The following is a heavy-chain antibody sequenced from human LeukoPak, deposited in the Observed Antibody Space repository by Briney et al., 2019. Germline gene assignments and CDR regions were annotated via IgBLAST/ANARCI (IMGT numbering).Heavy chain of an antibody. Sequence: GGSLRLSCAASGFTFSGSAMHWVRQASGKGLEWVGRIRSKANSYATAYAASVKGRFTISRDNSKNTLYLQMNSLRAEDTAVYYCANPPTVTSFDHRGQGTLVTVSS. CDR1: GFTFSGSA. CDR2: IRSKANSYAT. V-gene: IGHV3-73*01. CDR3: ANPPTVTSFDH. J-gene: IGHJ4*02. D-gene: IGHD4-11*01.